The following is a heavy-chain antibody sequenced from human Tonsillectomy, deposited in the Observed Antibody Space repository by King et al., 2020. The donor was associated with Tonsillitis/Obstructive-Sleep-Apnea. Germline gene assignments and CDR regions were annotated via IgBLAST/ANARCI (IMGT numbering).Heavy chain of an antibody. V-gene: IGHV4-59*01. CDR1: GGSISSYY. D-gene: IGHD3-3*01. J-gene: IGHJ4*02. CDR3: ARAILDWSGYWDY. Sequence: QLQESGPGLVKPSETLSLTCTVSGGSISSYYWSWLRQPPGKGLEWIGYIYYSGSTNYNPTLKSRVTISVDTSKNQFSLKLSSVTAADTAVYYCARAILDWSGYWDYWGQGTLVTVSS. CDR2: IYYSGST.